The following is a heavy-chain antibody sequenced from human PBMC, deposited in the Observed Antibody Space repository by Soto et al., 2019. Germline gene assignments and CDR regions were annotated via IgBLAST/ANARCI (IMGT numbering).Heavy chain of an antibody. CDR1: GYTFTNYG. J-gene: IGHJ4*02. V-gene: IGHV1-18*01. Sequence: ASVKVSCKASGYTFTNYGINWLRQARGQGIEWMGWFNPKNGNTNYAQTFEGRLTLTTDTSTSTAFMELSNLRSDDTAFYYCARVHFAEPFVSWGQGTLVTVSS. CDR2: FNPKNGNT. CDR3: ARVHFAEPFVS. D-gene: IGHD3-3*02.